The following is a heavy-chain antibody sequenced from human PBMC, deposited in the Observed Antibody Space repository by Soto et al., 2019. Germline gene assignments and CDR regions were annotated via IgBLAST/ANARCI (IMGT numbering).Heavy chain of an antibody. CDR1: GFTFSSYA. J-gene: IGHJ5*02. CDR3: AKGRIAVAAPYNWFDP. CDR2: ITGGGENT. V-gene: IGHV3-23*01. D-gene: IGHD6-19*01. Sequence: EVKLLESGGGLVQPGGSLRLSCAASGFTFSSYAMSWVRQAPGKGLVWVSSITGGGENTHYADSVKGRFTISRDNSKNTLSLQMNRLRVEDTAVYHCAKGRIAVAAPYNWFDPWGQGTLVTVSS.